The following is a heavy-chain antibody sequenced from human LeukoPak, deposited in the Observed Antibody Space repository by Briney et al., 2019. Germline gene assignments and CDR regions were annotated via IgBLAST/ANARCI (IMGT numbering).Heavy chain of an antibody. Sequence: GGSLRLSCAASGFIFSRYGMHWVRQAPGKGLEWVAFIRYDGSNKYYADSVKGQFTISRDNAKNSLYLQMNSLRAEDTAVYYCARDSSGYYYGFDPWGQGTLVTVSS. CDR1: GFIFSRYG. J-gene: IGHJ5*02. D-gene: IGHD3-22*01. CDR2: IRYDGSNK. V-gene: IGHV3-30*02. CDR3: ARDSSGYYYGFDP.